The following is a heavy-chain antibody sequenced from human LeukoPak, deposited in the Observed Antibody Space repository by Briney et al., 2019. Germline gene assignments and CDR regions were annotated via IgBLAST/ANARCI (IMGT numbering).Heavy chain of an antibody. CDR1: GGSISSGDYY. V-gene: IGHV4-30-4*01. CDR3: ARYSGYDSVGRGDYFDY. J-gene: IGHJ4*02. D-gene: IGHD5-12*01. CDR2: IYYSGST. Sequence: SETLSLTCTVSGGSISSGDYYWSWIRQPPGKGLEWIGYIYYSGSTYYNPSLKSRVTISVDTSKNQFSLKLSSVTAADTAVYYCARYSGYDSVGRGDYFDYWGQGTLVTVSS.